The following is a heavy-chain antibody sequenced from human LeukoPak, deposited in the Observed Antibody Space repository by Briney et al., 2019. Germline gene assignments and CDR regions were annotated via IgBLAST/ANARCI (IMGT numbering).Heavy chain of an antibody. Sequence: PSETLSLTCTVSGYSIKSDYYWGWLRQPPGKGLEWIGNIHHTGNTNFNPSLKSRLTISVDTSKNQFSLKLSSVTAADTAVYYCARNAVVPAAVTDYWGQGTLATVSA. V-gene: IGHV4-38-2*02. CDR1: GYSIKSDYY. J-gene: IGHJ4*02. D-gene: IGHD2-2*01. CDR2: IHHTGNT. CDR3: ARNAVVPAAVTDY.